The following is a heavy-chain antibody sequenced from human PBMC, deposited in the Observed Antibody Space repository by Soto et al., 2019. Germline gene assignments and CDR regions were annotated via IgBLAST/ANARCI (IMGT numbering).Heavy chain of an antibody. CDR3: ARKVAGQGDWFHP. J-gene: IGHJ5*02. V-gene: IGHV1-69*13. Sequence: ASVKVSCKASGGTFSSYAISWVRQAPGQGLEWMGGIIPIFGTANYAQKFQGRVTITADESTSTAYMELSSLRSEDTAVYYCARKVAGQGDWFHPWGQGTLVTVSS. D-gene: IGHD6-19*01. CDR1: GGTFSSYA. CDR2: IIPIFGTA.